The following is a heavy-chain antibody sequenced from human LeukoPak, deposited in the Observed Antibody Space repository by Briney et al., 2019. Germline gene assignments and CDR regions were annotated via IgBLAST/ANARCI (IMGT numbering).Heavy chain of an antibody. CDR3: ARDLNVDYGDYGAFDI. CDR2: IKQDGSEK. Sequence: GGSLRLSCAASGFTFSSYWMSWVRQAPGKGLEWVANIKQDGSEKYYVDSVKGRFTISRDNAKNSLYLQMNSLRAEDTAVYYCARDLNVDYGDYGAFDIWGQGTMVTVSS. CDR1: GFTFSSYW. V-gene: IGHV3-7*03. D-gene: IGHD4-17*01. J-gene: IGHJ3*02.